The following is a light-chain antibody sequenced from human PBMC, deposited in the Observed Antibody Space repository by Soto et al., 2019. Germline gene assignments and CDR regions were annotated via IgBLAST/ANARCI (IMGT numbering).Light chain of an antibody. J-gene: IGKJ1*01. V-gene: IGKV1-5*01. CDR2: DAP. CDR3: QQYNGYSRT. CDR1: QSIGSS. Sequence: DIQMTQSPSTLSASVGDRVTITCRASQSIGSSLAWYQQKPGKAPNLLISDAPNLERGVPSRFGGSGSGTEFTLSIRSLQPDDFATYYCQQYNGYSRTFGQGTKVEVK.